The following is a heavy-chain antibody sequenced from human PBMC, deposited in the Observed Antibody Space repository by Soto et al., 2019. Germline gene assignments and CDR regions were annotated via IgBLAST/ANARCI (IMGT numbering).Heavy chain of an antibody. J-gene: IGHJ5*02. Sequence: SETLSLTCTVSGGSVSSGNYNWGWIRQPPGKGPEWIGYIYYSGSTRYNPSLKSRLTISVDTSNNQFSLNLTSVTASDTAVYYCAGRNSLASVSLNFRELSNYKWIDPWGPGTLVTVSS. CDR3: AGRNSLASVSLNFRELSNYKWIDP. D-gene: IGHD3-16*02. CDR2: IYYSGST. V-gene: IGHV4-61*01. CDR1: GGSVSSGNYN.